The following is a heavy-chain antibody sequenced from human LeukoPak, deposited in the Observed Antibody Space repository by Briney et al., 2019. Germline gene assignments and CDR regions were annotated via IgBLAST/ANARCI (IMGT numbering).Heavy chain of an antibody. Sequence: GGSLRLSCAASGFTFSSYGMHWVRQAPGKGLEWVAVISYDGSNKYYADSVKGRFTISRDNSKNTLYLQMRSLRDEDTAIYYCASGPYSGNPFDYWGQGTLVTVSS. V-gene: IGHV3-30*03. CDR1: GFTFSSYG. CDR3: ASGPYSGNPFDY. D-gene: IGHD4-23*01. CDR2: ISYDGSNK. J-gene: IGHJ4*02.